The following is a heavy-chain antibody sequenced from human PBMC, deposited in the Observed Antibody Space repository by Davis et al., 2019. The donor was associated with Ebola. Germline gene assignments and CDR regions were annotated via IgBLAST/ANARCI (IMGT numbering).Heavy chain of an antibody. V-gene: IGHV5-51*01. Sequence: GESLKISCKDSGNSFTSHWIGWVRQMPGKGLDWMGIIYTGDSDTRYSPSFRGQVTISADKSFKTAFLHWSSLKASDTAMYYCATLRRTITGMDDGFDIWGQGTMVTVSS. D-gene: IGHD2-8*02. CDR1: GNSFTSHW. CDR2: IYTGDSDT. J-gene: IGHJ3*02. CDR3: ATLRRTITGMDDGFDI.